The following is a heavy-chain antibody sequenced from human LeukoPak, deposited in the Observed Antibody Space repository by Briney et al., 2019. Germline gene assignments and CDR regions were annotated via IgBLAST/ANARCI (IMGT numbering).Heavy chain of an antibody. V-gene: IGHV4-34*01. Sequence: SETLSLTCAVYGGSFSDNYWSWIRQPPGKGLEWMGEINHSGSSNYNPSLKSRVTISVDTSKNQFSLKLSSVTAADTAVYYCARRGASWTNWFDPWGQGTLVTVSS. D-gene: IGHD2-2*01. J-gene: IGHJ5*02. CDR3: ARRGASWTNWFDP. CDR2: INHSGSS. CDR1: GGSFSDNY.